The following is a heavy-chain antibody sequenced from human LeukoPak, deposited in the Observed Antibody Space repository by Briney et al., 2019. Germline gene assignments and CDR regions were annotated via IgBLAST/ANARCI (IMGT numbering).Heavy chain of an antibody. CDR1: GFTFSSYG. J-gene: IGHJ4*02. CDR3: AKVASSGYYFDY. CDR2: ISGSGGST. D-gene: IGHD3-22*01. V-gene: IGHV3-23*01. Sequence: GGSLRLSCAASGFTFSSYGMSWVRQAPGKGLEWVPAISGSGGSTYYADSVKGRFTISRDNSKNTLYLQMNSLRAEDTAVYYCAKVASSGYYFDYWGQGTLVTVSS.